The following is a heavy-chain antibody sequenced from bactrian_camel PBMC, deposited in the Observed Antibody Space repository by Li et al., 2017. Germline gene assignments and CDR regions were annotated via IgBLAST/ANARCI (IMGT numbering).Heavy chain of an antibody. J-gene: IGHJ6*01. CDR3: AADRSPGGSWYGIDSGY. D-gene: IGHD6*01. CDR1: GFIFSNTR. V-gene: IGHV3S6*01. CDR2: IYSDGRNT. Sequence: LVESGGGLVQPGGSLRLSCAASGFIFSNTRMYWVRQAPGKGLEWVSSIYSDGRNTYYADSVKGRFSLSKDSAKNTLYLQMNSLKPEDTAVYYCAADRSPGGSWYGIDSGYWGQGTQVTVS.